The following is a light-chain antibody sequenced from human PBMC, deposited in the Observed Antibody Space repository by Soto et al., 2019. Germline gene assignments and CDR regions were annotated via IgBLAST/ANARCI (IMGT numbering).Light chain of an antibody. V-gene: IGKV1-33*01. J-gene: IGKJ4*01. Sequence: DIQMTQSPSTLSASVGDIVTITCRASQSISSWLAWYQQKPGKAPKLLIYDASNLETGVPSRFSGSGSGTDFTFTISSLQPEDIATYYCQQYDNLPLTFGGGTKVDIK. CDR2: DAS. CDR3: QQYDNLPLT. CDR1: QSISSW.